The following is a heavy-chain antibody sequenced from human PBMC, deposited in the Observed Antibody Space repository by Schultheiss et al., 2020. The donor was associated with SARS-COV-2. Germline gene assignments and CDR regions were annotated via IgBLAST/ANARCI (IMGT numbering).Heavy chain of an antibody. CDR2: IWHDGSNK. D-gene: IGHD5-12*01. CDR1: GFTFSSYG. Sequence: GGSLRLSCAASGFTFSSYGMHWVRQAPGKGLEWVSFIWHDGSNKYYADSVEGRFTISRDNSKNTLSLHMNILRAEDTAVYYCASSRGYYYYYYGMDVWGQGTTVTVSS. J-gene: IGHJ6*02. V-gene: IGHV3-33*08. CDR3: ASSRGYYYYYYGMDV.